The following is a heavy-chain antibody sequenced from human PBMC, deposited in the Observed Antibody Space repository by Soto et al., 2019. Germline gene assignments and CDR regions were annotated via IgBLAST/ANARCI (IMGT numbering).Heavy chain of an antibody. CDR2: IIPIFGTA. V-gene: IGHV1-69*13. Sequence: SVKVSCKASGGTFSSYAISWVRQAPGQGLEWMGGIIPIFGTANYAQKFQGRVTITADESTSTAYMELSSLRSEDTAVYYCASSGYYTPEYFDYWGQGTLVTVSS. CDR3: ASSGYYTPEYFDY. D-gene: IGHD3-3*01. CDR1: GGTFSSYA. J-gene: IGHJ4*02.